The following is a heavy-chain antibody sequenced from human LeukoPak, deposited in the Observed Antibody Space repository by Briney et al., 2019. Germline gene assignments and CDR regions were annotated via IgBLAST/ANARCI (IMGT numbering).Heavy chain of an antibody. CDR2: IYTSGST. Sequence: PSETLSLTCTVSGGSISSDYWSWIRQPAGKGLEWIGRIYTSGSTSYNPSLKSRVTISVDTSKRQISLRLSSVTAADTAVYYCAKEGYDSSGYYAFGYWGQGTLVTVSS. D-gene: IGHD3-22*01. J-gene: IGHJ4*02. CDR1: GGSISSDY. CDR3: AKEGYDSSGYYAFGY. V-gene: IGHV4-4*07.